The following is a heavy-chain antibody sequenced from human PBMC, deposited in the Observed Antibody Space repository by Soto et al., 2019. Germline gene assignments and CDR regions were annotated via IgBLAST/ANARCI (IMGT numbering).Heavy chain of an antibody. CDR1: GYTLTSYD. D-gene: IGHD2-15*01. CDR2: MNPKDGNT. J-gene: IGHJ3*02. V-gene: IGHV1-8*01. CDR3: ATGVVVLAATPVNGAFDI. Sequence: ASVKVSCKASGYTLTSYDINWVRQATGQGLEWMGWMNPKDGNTGYAQKFQGRVTMTEDTSTSTAYMELSSLRSEDTAVYYCATGVVVLAATPVNGAFDIWGQGTMVTVSS.